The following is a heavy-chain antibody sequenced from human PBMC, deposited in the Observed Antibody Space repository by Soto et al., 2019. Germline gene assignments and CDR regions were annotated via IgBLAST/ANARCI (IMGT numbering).Heavy chain of an antibody. CDR1: GFTFSSYA. J-gene: IGHJ4*02. CDR3: ARGYCTNGVCYWLDY. Sequence: GGSLRLSCAASGFTFSSYAMHWVRQAPGKGLEWVAVISYDGSNKYYADSVKGRFTISRDNSKNTLYLQMNSLRAEDTAVYYCARGYCTNGVCYWLDYWGQGTLVTVSS. V-gene: IGHV3-30-3*01. CDR2: ISYDGSNK. D-gene: IGHD2-8*01.